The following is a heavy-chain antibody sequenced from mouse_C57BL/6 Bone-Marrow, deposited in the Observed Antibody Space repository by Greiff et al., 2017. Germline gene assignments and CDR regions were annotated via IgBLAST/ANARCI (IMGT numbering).Heavy chain of an antibody. CDR3: ARRDIYYGYDAFDY. Sequence: VQRVESGAELARPGASVKLSCKASGYTFTSYGISWVKQRTGQGLEWIGEIYPRSGNTYYNEKFKGKATLTADKSSSTAYMELRSLTSEDSAVYFCARRDIYYGYDAFDYWGQGTTLTVSS. V-gene: IGHV1-81*01. J-gene: IGHJ2*01. D-gene: IGHD2-2*01. CDR1: GYTFTSYG. CDR2: IYPRSGNT.